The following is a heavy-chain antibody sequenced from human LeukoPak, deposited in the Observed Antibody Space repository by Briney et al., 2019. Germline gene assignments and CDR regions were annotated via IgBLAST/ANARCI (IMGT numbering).Heavy chain of an antibody. J-gene: IGHJ6*04. CDR1: EFFLSSFW. CDR3: AKGRPKISTAVPPLV. CDR2: ISSSSAYI. D-gene: IGHD5-18*01. Sequence: GGSLRLSCAASEFFLSSFWMTWVRQAPGKGLEWVSSISSSSAYIYYADSVKGRFTISRDNAKNSLYLQMNSLRAEDMAVYYCAKGRPKISTAVPPLVWGKGTTVTVSS. V-gene: IGHV3-21*06.